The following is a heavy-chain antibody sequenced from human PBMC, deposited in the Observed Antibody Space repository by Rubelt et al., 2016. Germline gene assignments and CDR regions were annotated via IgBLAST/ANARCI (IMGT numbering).Heavy chain of an antibody. V-gene: IGHV1-2*02. J-gene: IGHJ4*02. CDR2: INPGSGRT. CDR3: ARASQLGGEYYFDY. CDR1: AYTFTDYF. D-gene: IGHD3-16*01. Sequence: QVQLVQSGAEVKKPGSSVKVSCKASAYTFTDYFMHWVRQAPGQGLEWMGWINPGSGRTKYAQKFQGRVTMTRDTSISTAYMELSRVGSDETAVYYRARASQLGGEYYFDYWGQGTLVTVSS.